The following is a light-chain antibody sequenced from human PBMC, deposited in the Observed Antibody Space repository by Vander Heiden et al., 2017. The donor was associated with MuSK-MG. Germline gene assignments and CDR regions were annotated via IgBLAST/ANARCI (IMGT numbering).Light chain of an antibody. V-gene: IGKV1-6*01. CDR3: RQDDNYPHT. J-gene: IGKJ1*01. CDR2: AAS. CDR1: QGIKND. Sequence: AIQMTKSPSSLSASVGDRVTITCRASQGIKNDLGWYQQKPGKAPKLLISAASTLESGVPSRFSGSGSGTDFTLTISSLQPEDFATYYCRQDDNYPHTFGQGTKVEIK.